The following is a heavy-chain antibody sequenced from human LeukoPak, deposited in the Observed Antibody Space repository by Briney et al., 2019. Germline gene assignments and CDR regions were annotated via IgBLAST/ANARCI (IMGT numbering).Heavy chain of an antibody. CDR2: IWYDGSNK. CDR3: ARAGLDYYDSSGSWFDP. CDR1: GFTFSSYG. Sequence: PGRSLRLSCAASGFTFSSYGMHWVRQAPGKGLEWVAVIWYDGSNKYYADSVKGRFTISRDNSKNTLYLQMNSLRAEDTAVYYCARAGLDYYDSSGSWFDPWGQGTLVTVSS. J-gene: IGHJ5*02. D-gene: IGHD3-22*01. V-gene: IGHV3-33*01.